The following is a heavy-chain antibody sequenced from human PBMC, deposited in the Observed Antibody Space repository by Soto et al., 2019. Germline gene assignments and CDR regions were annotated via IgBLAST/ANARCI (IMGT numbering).Heavy chain of an antibody. CDR2: ISGNGGTT. D-gene: IGHD1-26*01. CDR3: EKDPRELIAYFDY. V-gene: IGHV3-23*01. CDR1: GFTFSSYA. Sequence: GGSLRLSCAASGFTFSSYAMSWVRQAPGKGLEWVSSISGNGGTTYYADSVKGRFTISRDNSKNTLYLQMNSLRAEDTAVYYCEKDPRELIAYFDYWGQGTQVPVSS. J-gene: IGHJ4*02.